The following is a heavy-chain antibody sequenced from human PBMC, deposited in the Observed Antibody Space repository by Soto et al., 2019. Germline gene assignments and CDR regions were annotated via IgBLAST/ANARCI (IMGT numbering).Heavy chain of an antibody. Sequence: ASVKVSCKASGYTFTSDAMHWVRQAPGQRLEWMGWINAGNGNTKYSQKFQGRVTITRDTSASTAYMDLSSLRSEDTAVYYCASSYSNYALIDYYYYGMDVWGQGTTVTVSS. CDR2: INAGNGNT. J-gene: IGHJ6*02. V-gene: IGHV1-3*01. CDR1: GYTFTSDA. D-gene: IGHD4-4*01. CDR3: ASSYSNYALIDYYYYGMDV.